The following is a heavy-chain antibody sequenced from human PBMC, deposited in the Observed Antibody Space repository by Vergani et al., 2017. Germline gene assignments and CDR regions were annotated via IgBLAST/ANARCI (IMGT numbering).Heavy chain of an antibody. CDR1: GYSISSAHY. CDR2: MYHSGTT. D-gene: IGHD2-8*02. Sequence: QVQLEESGPRLVKPSETLSLPCAVSGYSISSAHYWGWIRQPPGKGLQWIGSMYHSGTTYYNPSLKTRATISVDTSKNQFSLGLKSVTAADTAVYYCVRRGYCAGGGCYRLWYFDYWGQGTVVTVSS. CDR3: VRRGYCAGGGCYRLWYFDY. J-gene: IGHJ4*02. V-gene: IGHV4-38-2*01.